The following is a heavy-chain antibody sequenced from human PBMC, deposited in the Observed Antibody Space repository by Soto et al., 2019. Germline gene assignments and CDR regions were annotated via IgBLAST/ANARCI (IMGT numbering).Heavy chain of an antibody. Sequence: VASVKVSCKASVYTFTSYAMHWVRQAPGQRLEWMGWINAGNGNTKYSQKFQGRVTITRDTSASTAYMEPSSLRSEDTAVYYCARDAGITIFGVVIQRGPNWFDPWGQGTLVTVSS. CDR1: VYTFTSYA. CDR2: INAGNGNT. V-gene: IGHV1-3*01. CDR3: ARDAGITIFGVVIQRGPNWFDP. J-gene: IGHJ5*02. D-gene: IGHD3-3*01.